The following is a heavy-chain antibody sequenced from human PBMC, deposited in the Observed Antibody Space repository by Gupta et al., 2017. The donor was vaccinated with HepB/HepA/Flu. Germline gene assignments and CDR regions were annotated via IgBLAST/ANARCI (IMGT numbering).Heavy chain of an antibody. CDR1: GCLFVDYA. D-gene: IGHD3-22*01. Sequence: DVQLVESGGGLVQPGWSLRLPCVVSGCLFVDYAMHWVRQAPGRGLEWVSGINGNSDKIDHADSVKGRFTISRDNAKNSLYLQWNSLRPEDTALYYCARETYYEDNRFDYWGQGTLVTVSS. CDR3: ARETYYEDNRFDY. CDR2: INGNSDKI. V-gene: IGHV3-9*01. J-gene: IGHJ4*02.